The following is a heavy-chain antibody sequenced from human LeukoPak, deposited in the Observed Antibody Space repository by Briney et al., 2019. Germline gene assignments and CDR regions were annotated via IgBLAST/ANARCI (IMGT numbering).Heavy chain of an antibody. CDR2: TRNKANGYTT. Sequence: GGSLRLSCAVSGFTFSDHYMDWVRQAPGKGLEWVGRTRNKANGYTTICAASVKGRFTVSRDESKNSLYLQMNSLRTEDTAVYYCARGFRSFDSWGQGTLVTVSS. J-gene: IGHJ4*02. CDR1: GFTFSDHY. CDR3: ARGFRSFDS. D-gene: IGHD1-14*01. V-gene: IGHV3-72*01.